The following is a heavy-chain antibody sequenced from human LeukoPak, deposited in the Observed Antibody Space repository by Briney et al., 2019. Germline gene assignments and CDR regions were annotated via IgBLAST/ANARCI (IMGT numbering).Heavy chain of an antibody. V-gene: IGHV4-38-2*02. CDR2: IYHSGST. CDR1: GGSISSGYY. D-gene: IGHD3-22*01. J-gene: IGHJ4*02. Sequence: SETLSLTCTVSGGSISSGYYWGWIRQPPGKGLEWIGSIYHSGSTYYNPSLKSRVTISVDTSKNQFSLKLSSVTAADTAVYYCARSPTYYYDSSGSVLDYWGQGTLVTVSS. CDR3: ARSPTYYYDSSGSVLDY.